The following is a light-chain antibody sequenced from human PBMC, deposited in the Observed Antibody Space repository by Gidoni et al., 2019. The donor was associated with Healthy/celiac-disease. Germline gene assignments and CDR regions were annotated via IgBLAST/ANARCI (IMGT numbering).Light chain of an antibody. J-gene: IGKJ3*01. V-gene: IGKV3-20*01. CDR2: GAS. Sequence: ELVLTQSPGTLSLSLVERATLSCRTSQSVSSSYLAWYQQKPGQAHRLLIYGASRRATGIPDRCSGSGSGTDFTLTISRREPEDCAVYYCQQYGSSPQRFPFGPGTKVDIK. CDR1: QSVSSSY. CDR3: QQYGSSPQRFP.